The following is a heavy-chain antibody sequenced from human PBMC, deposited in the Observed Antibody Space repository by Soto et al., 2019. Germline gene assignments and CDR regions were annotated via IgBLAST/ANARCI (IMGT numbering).Heavy chain of an antibody. CDR3: ARVLVGCTGGNCYYYYGMDV. CDR2: IIPFFGTA. CDR1: GGTFSSCA. V-gene: IGHV1-69*01. Sequence: QVQLVQSGAEVKNPGSSVKVSCKASGGTFSSCAITWVRQAPGQGLEWMGGIIPFFGTANYAQKFQGRVTITADESTSTAYMELSSLRYEDTAVYYCARVLVGCTGGNCYYYYGMDVWGQGTTVIVSS. D-gene: IGHD2-8*02. J-gene: IGHJ6*02.